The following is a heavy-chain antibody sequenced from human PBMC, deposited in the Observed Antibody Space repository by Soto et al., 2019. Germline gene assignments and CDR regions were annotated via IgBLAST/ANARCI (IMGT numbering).Heavy chain of an antibody. Sequence: QVHLVQSGDEVKNPGASVKVSCKPSGYTFTDYHIHWVRQAPGQGLEFMGWINAYNGGAGSAQQFRGRLPVTRDTAISTAYMELSNLRSDDTAVYFCAREGGSDLLAPRNNGFDTWGHGTRVTVSS. CDR3: AREGGSDLLAPRNNGFDT. V-gene: IGHV1-2*02. CDR2: INAYNGGA. D-gene: IGHD2-8*02. J-gene: IGHJ5*01. CDR1: GYTFTDYH.